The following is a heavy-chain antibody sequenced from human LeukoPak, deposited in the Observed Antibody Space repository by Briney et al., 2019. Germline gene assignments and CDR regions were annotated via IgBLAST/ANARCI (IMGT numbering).Heavy chain of an antibody. J-gene: IGHJ4*02. Sequence: GGSLRLSCAASGFTFSSNWMSWVRQAPGKGLEWVANIKHDGSEKYYVDSVKGRFTISRDNAKKSLYLEMNSLRAEDTAVYYCARELIAWGQGTLVTVSS. D-gene: IGHD2-8*01. CDR3: ARELIA. V-gene: IGHV3-7*01. CDR2: IKHDGSEK. CDR1: GFTFSSNW.